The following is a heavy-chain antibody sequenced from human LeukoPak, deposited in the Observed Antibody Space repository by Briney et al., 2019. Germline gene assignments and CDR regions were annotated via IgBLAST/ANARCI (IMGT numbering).Heavy chain of an antibody. D-gene: IGHD2-15*01. CDR3: ARDPKGWSADQGWFDP. CDR2: IIPIFGTA. Sequence: ASVKVSCKASGGTFSSYAISWVRQAPGQGLEWMGGIIPIFGTANYAQKFQGRVTITTDESTSTAYMELSSLRSDDTAVYYCARDPKGWSADQGWFDPWGQGTLVTVSS. J-gene: IGHJ5*02. CDR1: GGTFSSYA. V-gene: IGHV1-69*05.